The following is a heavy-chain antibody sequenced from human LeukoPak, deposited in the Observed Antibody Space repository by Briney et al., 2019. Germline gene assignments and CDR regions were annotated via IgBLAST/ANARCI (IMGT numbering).Heavy chain of an antibody. CDR3: ARDGAGVGYFDY. D-gene: IGHD3-10*01. CDR2: IYHSGST. J-gene: IGHJ4*02. V-gene: IGHV4-30-2*01. Sequence: PSETLSLTCAVSGGSISSGGYSWSWIRQPPGKGLEWIGYIYHSGSTYYNPSLKSRVTISVDRSKSQFSLKLSSVTAADTAVYYCARDGAGVGYFDYWGRGTLVTVSS. CDR1: GGSISSGGYS.